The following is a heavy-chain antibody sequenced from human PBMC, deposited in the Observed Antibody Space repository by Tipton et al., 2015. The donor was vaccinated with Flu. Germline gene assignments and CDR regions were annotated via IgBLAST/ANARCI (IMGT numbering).Heavy chain of an antibody. J-gene: IGHJ4*02. V-gene: IGHV3-33*01. D-gene: IGHD3-9*01. CDR3: ARGYDILTDGGGYFDY. CDR1: GGPFSGYY. Sequence: SLRLSCAVYGGPFSGYYWSWIRQPPGKGLEWMAGIWYDGSNKYYADSVKGRFTISRDNSKNTLYLQMNSLRAEDTAVYYCARGYDILTDGGGYFDYWGQGTLVTVSS. CDR2: IWYDGSNK.